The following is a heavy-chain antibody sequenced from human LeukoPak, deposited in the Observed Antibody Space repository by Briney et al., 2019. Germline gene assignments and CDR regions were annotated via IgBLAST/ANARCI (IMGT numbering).Heavy chain of an antibody. CDR2: ISYDGSNK. CDR3: ARGLSYGDPYYFDY. D-gene: IGHD4-17*01. J-gene: IGHJ4*02. CDR1: GFTFSSYA. Sequence: GGSLRLSCAASGFTFSSYAMHWVRQAPGKGLEWVAVISYDGSNKYYADSVKGRFTISRDNSKNTLYLQMNSLRAEDTAVYYCARGLSYGDPYYFDYWGQGTLVTVSS. V-gene: IGHV3-30-3*01.